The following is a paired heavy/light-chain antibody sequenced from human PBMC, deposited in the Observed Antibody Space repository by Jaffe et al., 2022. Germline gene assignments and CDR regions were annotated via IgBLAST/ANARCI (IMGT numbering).Light chain of an antibody. V-gene: IGLV1-51*01. CDR1: SSNIGNNY. J-gene: IGLJ3*02. CDR3: GTWDSSVNAGRV. CDR2: DNN. Sequence: QSVLTQPPSVSAAPGQKVTISCSGSSSNIGNNYVSWYQQFPGTAPKLLIFDNNKRPSGIPDRFSGSKSGTSATLDITGLQTGDQADYYCGTWDSSVNAGRVFGGGTRLTVL.
Heavy chain of an antibody. CDR2: IYTSGST. V-gene: IGHV4-61*02. D-gene: IGHD3-22*01. CDR1: GGSISSGSYF. J-gene: IGHJ4*02. CDR3: ARDALTYHSDGSGYSYYFDY. Sequence: QVQLQESGPGLVKPSQTLSLTCTVSGGSISSGSYFWNWIRQPAGKGLEWIGRIYTSGSTTYNPSLKSRVTISVDTSKNQFSLKLSSVTAADTALYYCARDALTYHSDGSGYSYYFDYWGQGTLVTVSS.